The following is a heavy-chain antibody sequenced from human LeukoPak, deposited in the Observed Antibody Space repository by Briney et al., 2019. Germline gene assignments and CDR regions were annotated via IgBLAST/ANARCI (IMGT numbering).Heavy chain of an antibody. Sequence: SETLSLTCTVSGGSISSGGYYWSWIRQHPGKGLEWIGYIYYSGSTYYNPSLKSRVTISVDTSKNQFSLKLSSVTAADTAVYYCARRAAAGTCFDYWGQGTLVTVSS. CDR2: IYYSGST. J-gene: IGHJ4*02. CDR1: GGSISSGGYY. D-gene: IGHD6-13*01. CDR3: ARRAAAGTCFDY. V-gene: IGHV4-31*03.